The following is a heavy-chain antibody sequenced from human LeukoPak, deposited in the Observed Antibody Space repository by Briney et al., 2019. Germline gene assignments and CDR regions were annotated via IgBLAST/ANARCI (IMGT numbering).Heavy chain of an antibody. V-gene: IGHV4-34*01. CDR1: GGSFSGYY. CDR3: ARGRSDILTGFPFDY. CDR2: INHSGST. D-gene: IGHD3-9*01. Sequence: TSETLSLTCAVYGGSFSGYYWSWIRQPPGKGLEWIGEINHSGSTNYNPSLKSRGTISVDTSKNQFSLKLSSVTAADTAVYYCARGRSDILTGFPFDYWGQGTLVTVCS. J-gene: IGHJ4*02.